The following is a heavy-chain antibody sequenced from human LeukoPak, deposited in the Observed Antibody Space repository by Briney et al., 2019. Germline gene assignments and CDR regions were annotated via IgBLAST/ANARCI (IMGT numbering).Heavy chain of an antibody. CDR3: ARGRSITILRGVALSDGFDL. J-gene: IGHJ3*01. CDR1: GFTFSTYS. CDR2: IATSSDYI. V-gene: IGHV3-21*06. Sequence: PGGSQRLSCAASGFTFSTYSMNWVRQAPGKGLEWVSSIATSSDYIYYAGSLKGRFTISRDNAKNSLYLHMNSLRPDDTAVYYCARGRSITILRGVALSDGFDLWGQGTKVTVS. D-gene: IGHD3-10*01.